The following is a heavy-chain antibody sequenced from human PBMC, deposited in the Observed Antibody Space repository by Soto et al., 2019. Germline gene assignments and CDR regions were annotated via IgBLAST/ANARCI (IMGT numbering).Heavy chain of an antibody. J-gene: IGHJ5*02. CDR1: GCTFSRYA. D-gene: IGHD6-6*01. CDR2: VIGSGGST. CDR3: AKEIGSSSLNWFDP. Sequence: GGSLRLSCAASGCTFSRYAMSWVRQAPGRGLEWVSTVIGSGGSTYYADSVKGRFTISRDNSKNTLYLQMNSLRAEDTAVYYCAKEIGSSSLNWFDPWGQGTLVTVSS. V-gene: IGHV3-23*01.